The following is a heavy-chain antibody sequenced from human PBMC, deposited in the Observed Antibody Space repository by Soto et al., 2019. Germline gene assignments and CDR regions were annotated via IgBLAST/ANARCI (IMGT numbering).Heavy chain of an antibody. J-gene: IGHJ4*02. V-gene: IGHV3-33*01. D-gene: IGHD1-1*01. CDR1: GFNFSNYA. CDR3: AREGSVAGTSLIDY. Sequence: QVQLVESGGAVVQPGRSLRLSCAASGFNFSNYAMHWVHQAPGKGLEWVTVIWFDGSEKYYADSVKGRFSISRDNSKNTLFLQMNGLRVEDTAVYYCAREGSVAGTSLIDYWGQGALVTVSS. CDR2: IWFDGSEK.